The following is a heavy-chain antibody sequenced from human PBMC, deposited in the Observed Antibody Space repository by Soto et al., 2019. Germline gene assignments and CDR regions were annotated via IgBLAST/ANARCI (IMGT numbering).Heavy chain of an antibody. V-gene: IGHV3-23*01. D-gene: IGHD4-17*01. J-gene: IGHJ4*02. CDR2: IINSGVNT. CDR3: AKVPSYGDYYYFDY. CDR1: GFTFSSYA. Sequence: GGSLRLSCAASGFTFSSYAMSWVRQAPGKGLEWVSAIINSGVNTYYPDSVKGRFTISRDNSKNTLYLQMNSLRAEDTAVYYCAKVPSYGDYYYFDYWGQGTLVTVSS.